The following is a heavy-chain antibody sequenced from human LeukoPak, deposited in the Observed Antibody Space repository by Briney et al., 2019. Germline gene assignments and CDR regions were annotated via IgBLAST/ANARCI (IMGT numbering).Heavy chain of an antibody. Sequence: PGGSLRLSCAASGFPFSDDWMNWARQAPGKGLEWVGRIKKKGDGGTTDYAAPVKGRFTISRDDSKNMLYLEMNNLKIEDTAVYYCTTVTMVRDYDYWGQGTLVTVSS. CDR3: TTVTMVRDYDY. D-gene: IGHD3-10*01. CDR1: GFPFSDDW. J-gene: IGHJ4*02. CDR2: IKKKGDGGTT. V-gene: IGHV3-15*01.